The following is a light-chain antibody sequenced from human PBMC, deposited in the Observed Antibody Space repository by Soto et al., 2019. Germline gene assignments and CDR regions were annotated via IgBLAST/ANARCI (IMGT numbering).Light chain of an antibody. CDR2: GAF. CDR3: QQFDSSSGP. V-gene: IGKV3D-15*01. J-gene: IGKJ1*01. Sequence: EIMMSQSPAAVSVSTGERATLSCRASQSVSSNLAWYQQKPGQAPRLLIYGAFDRALRIPDRFSGSVSGTEFTLTISSLQPDDFATYYCQQFDSSSGPFGQGTKVDNK. CDR1: QSVSSN.